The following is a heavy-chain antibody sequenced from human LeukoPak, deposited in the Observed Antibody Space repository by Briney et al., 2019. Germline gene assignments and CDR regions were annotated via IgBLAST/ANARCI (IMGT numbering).Heavy chain of an antibody. Sequence: GASVKVSCKASGYTFTGYYMHWVRQAPGQGLEWMGWINPNSGGTNYAQTFQGRVTMTRDTSISTAYMELSRLRSDDTAVYYCARGIVVVVAATLSIWFDPWGQGTLVTVSS. V-gene: IGHV1-2*02. CDR1: GYTFTGYY. CDR3: ARGIVVVVAATLSIWFDP. J-gene: IGHJ5*02. CDR2: INPNSGGT. D-gene: IGHD2-15*01.